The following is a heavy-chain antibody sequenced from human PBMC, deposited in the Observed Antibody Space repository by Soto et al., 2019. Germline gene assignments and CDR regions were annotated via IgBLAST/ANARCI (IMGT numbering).Heavy chain of an antibody. Sequence: EVQLVQSGAEVRKPGESLKISCRASGYIFSSHWIAWVRQMPGKGLEWMGIGNTGDSDTRYSPSFQGQVTISVDKSISTAYMQWASLKASDTAMYFCARHRYCSSGSCYSDYWGQGTLVTVSS. V-gene: IGHV5-51*01. CDR2: GNTGDSDT. CDR1: GYIFSSHW. J-gene: IGHJ4*02. D-gene: IGHD2-15*01. CDR3: ARHRYCSSGSCYSDY.